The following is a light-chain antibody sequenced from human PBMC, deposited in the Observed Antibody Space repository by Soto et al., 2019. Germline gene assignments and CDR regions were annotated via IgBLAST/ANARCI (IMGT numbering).Light chain of an antibody. J-gene: IGKJ1*01. CDR2: DAS. CDR3: QQYAISPWT. V-gene: IGKV3-20*01. CDR1: ENVASNY. Sequence: IVLTQSPGTLSLSPGERATLSCRAIENVASNYLAWYQQKPGQAPRLLIFDASSRATDIPDRFSGSGSGTDFTLIISRLEPEDFAVYHCQQYAISPWTFGQGTKVEV.